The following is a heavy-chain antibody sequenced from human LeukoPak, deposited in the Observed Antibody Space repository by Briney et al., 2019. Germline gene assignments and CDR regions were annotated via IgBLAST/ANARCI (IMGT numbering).Heavy chain of an antibody. D-gene: IGHD3-3*01. J-gene: IGHJ4*02. CDR3: AKASWVSSDDAVL. Sequence: PGGSLRLSCAASGFTFSNYAMSWVRQAPARGLEWVASLRGNGETFYADSVKGRRSLSRDLSRNTVYLQLNNLSVDDTAVYYCAKASWVSSDDAVLWGQGTLVTVSS. CDR1: GFTFSNYA. CDR2: LRGNGET. V-gene: IGHV3-23*01.